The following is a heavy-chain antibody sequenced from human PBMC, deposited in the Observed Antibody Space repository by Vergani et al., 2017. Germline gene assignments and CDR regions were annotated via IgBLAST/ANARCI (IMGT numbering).Heavy chain of an antibody. Sequence: EVQLVPSGAEVKKPGATMQISCKVSGYTFHDHYMHWVNQAPGKGLEWMGLVDPEDGETIYAEKFKGRVTIAADTSTDTAHLELSSLRSEDTAVYYCATPQTVTTGGMEFGGQGTTVIVSS. V-gene: IGHV1-69-2*01. CDR3: ATPQTVTTGGMEF. CDR1: GYTFHDHY. J-gene: IGHJ6*02. CDR2: VDPEDGET. D-gene: IGHD4-17*01.